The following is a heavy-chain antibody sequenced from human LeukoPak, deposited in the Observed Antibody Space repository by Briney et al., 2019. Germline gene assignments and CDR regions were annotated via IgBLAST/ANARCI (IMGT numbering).Heavy chain of an antibody. Sequence: GASVKVSCKASGYTFTGYYMHWVRQAPGQGLEWMGWINPNSGGTNYAQKFQGRVTMTRDTSISTAYMELSRLRSEDTAVYYCARTSASSGYSVRIGDYWGQGTLVTVSS. D-gene: IGHD3-22*01. J-gene: IGHJ4*02. CDR2: INPNSGGT. CDR1: GYTFTGYY. V-gene: IGHV1-2*02. CDR3: ARTSASSGYSVRIGDY.